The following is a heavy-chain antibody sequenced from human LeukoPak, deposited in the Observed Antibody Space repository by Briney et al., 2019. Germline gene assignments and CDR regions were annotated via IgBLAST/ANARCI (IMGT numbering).Heavy chain of an antibody. Sequence: SETLSLTCTVSGGSISSSSYYWSWIRQPPGKGLEWIGYIYYSGSTNYNPSLKSRVTISVDTSKNQFSLKLSSVTAADTAVYYCARGGGDPRSGSYYNWFDPWGQGTLVTVSS. D-gene: IGHD3-10*01. CDR1: GGSISSSSYY. J-gene: IGHJ5*02. CDR3: ARGGGDPRSGSYYNWFDP. V-gene: IGHV4-61*01. CDR2: IYYSGST.